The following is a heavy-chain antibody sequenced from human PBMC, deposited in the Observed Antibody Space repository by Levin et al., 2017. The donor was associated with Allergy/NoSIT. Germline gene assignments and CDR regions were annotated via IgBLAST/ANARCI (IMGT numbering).Heavy chain of an antibody. CDR2: IYYSGST. CDR3: ARLDAFDI. CDR1: GGSISSSSYY. Sequence: SETLSLTCTVSGGSISSSSYYWGWIRQPPGKGLEWIGSIYYSGSTYYNPSLKSRVTISVDTSKNQFSLKLSSVTAADTAVYYCARLDAFDIWGQGTMVTVSS. V-gene: IGHV4-39*01. J-gene: IGHJ3*02.